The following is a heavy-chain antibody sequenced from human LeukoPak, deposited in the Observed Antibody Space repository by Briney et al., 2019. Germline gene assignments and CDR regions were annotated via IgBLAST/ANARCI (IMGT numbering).Heavy chain of an antibody. CDR2: TYYSGST. CDR3: ASGRVSPLFDY. CDR1: GGSISSYY. D-gene: IGHD1-26*01. V-gene: IGHV4-59*01. J-gene: IGHJ4*02. Sequence: SETLSLTCTVSGGSISSYYWSWIRQPPGKGLEWIGYTYYSGSTNYNPSLKSRVTISVDTSKNQFSLKLSSVTAADTAVYYCASGRVSPLFDYWGQGTLVTVSS.